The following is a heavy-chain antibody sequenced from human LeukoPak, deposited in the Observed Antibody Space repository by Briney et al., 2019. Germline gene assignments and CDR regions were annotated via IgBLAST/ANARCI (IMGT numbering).Heavy chain of an antibody. CDR1: GGSISSYY. J-gene: IGHJ4*02. CDR2: IYYSGST. Sequence: SETLSLTCTVSGGSISSYYWSWIRQPLGKGLEWIGYIYYSGSTNYNPSLKSRVTISVDTSKNQFSLKLSSVTAADTAVYYCARLTYDFWSGYYTRVFDYWGQGTLVTVSS. D-gene: IGHD3-3*01. CDR3: ARLTYDFWSGYYTRVFDY. V-gene: IGHV4-59*08.